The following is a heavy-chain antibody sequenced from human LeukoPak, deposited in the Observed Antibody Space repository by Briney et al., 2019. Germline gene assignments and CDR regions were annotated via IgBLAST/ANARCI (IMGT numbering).Heavy chain of an antibody. CDR2: IYPSDSDT. CDR3: AGDGIRDFDLDV. Sequence: GESLKIPCKGSGYSFTCYWIGWVRRMPGKGLECMGIIYPSDSDTRYSPSFQGQVTISADKSISTAYLQWSSMKASDTAMYFRAGDGIRDFDLDVWGQGTTVTVSS. D-gene: IGHD3-9*01. V-gene: IGHV5-51*01. J-gene: IGHJ6*02. CDR1: GYSFTCYW.